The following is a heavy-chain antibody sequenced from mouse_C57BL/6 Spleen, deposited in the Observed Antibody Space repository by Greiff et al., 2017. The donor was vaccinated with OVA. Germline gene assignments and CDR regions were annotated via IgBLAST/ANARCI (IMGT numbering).Heavy chain of an antibody. D-gene: IGHD2-4*01. J-gene: IGHJ4*01. V-gene: IGHV14-3*01. CDR1: GFNIKNTY. Sequence: VQLKESVAELVRPGASVKLSCTASGFNIKNTYMPWVKQRPEQGLEWIGRIDPANGNTKYAPKFQGKATITADTSSNTAYLQLSGLTSEDTAIYYCARVYYDYGRRGAMDYWGQGTSVTVSS. CDR3: ARVYYDYGRRGAMDY. CDR2: IDPANGNT.